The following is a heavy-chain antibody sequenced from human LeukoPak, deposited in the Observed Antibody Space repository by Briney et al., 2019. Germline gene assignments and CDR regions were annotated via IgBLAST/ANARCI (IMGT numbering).Heavy chain of an antibody. CDR2: MHPKSGDT. CDR3: ARDTWFGNYYLDV. V-gene: IGHV1-2*02. CDR1: GYIFTAYY. Sequence: ASVKVSCKASGYIFTAYYIHWVRQAPGQGLEWMGWMHPKSGDTNFAQRFQGRVTLTRDTTLSTVYVELSGLRSDDTAIYYCARDTWFGNYYLDVWGSGTRVAVSS. J-gene: IGHJ6*03. D-gene: IGHD3-10*01.